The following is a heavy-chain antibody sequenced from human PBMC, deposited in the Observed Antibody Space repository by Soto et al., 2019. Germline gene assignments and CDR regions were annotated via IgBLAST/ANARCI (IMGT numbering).Heavy chain of an antibody. Sequence: SETLSLTCAVYGGSFSGYYWSWIRQPPGKGLEWSGEINHSGSTNYNPSLKSRVTISVDTSKNQFSLKLSSVTAADTAVYYCARVNGLYFDWLLYEGGPFDYWGQGTLVTVSS. CDR1: GGSFSGYY. CDR2: INHSGST. V-gene: IGHV4-34*01. CDR3: ARVNGLYFDWLLYEGGPFDY. D-gene: IGHD3-9*01. J-gene: IGHJ4*02.